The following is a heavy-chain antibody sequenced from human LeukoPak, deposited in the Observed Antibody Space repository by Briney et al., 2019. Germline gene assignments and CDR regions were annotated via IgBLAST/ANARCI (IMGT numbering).Heavy chain of an antibody. D-gene: IGHD4-17*01. CDR3: ARVTTPWFFDL. Sequence: PSETLSLTCTVSGGSISSFYWSWIRQPAGRGLEWIGRIYSSGIPNYNPSLKSRVTMSVDTSRNQFSLKLSSVTAADTAVYYCARVTTPWFFDLWGRGTLVTVSS. V-gene: IGHV4-4*07. J-gene: IGHJ2*01. CDR2: IYSSGIP. CDR1: GGSISSFY.